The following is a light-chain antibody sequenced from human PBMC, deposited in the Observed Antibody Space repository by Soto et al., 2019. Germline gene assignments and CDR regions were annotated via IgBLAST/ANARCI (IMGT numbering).Light chain of an antibody. CDR3: IQGTHWPPP. CDR2: KVS. V-gene: IGKV2-30*01. J-gene: IGKJ5*01. CDR1: QSLVYSDGNTY. Sequence: DVVMTQSPLSLPVTLGQPAPISCRSSQSLVYSDGNTYLNWFQQRPGQSPRRLIYKVSNRDSGVPDRFSGSGSGTDFTLKISRVEAEDVGVYYCIQGTHWPPPFGQGTRLEIK.